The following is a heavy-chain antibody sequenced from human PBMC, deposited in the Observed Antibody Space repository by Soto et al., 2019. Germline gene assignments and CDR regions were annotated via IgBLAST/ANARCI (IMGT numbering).Heavy chain of an antibody. CDR2: VIPNFETT. CDR1: GGTFNSFA. J-gene: IGHJ6*02. D-gene: IGHD5-18*01. Sequence: QVQLVQSGAEVKKPGSSVKVSCNTSGGTFNSFAISWVRQAPGQGLEWMGGVIPNFETTYYAQKFQGRLTIAADESTATAYMELSSLRSEDTAVYYCARDQGLYVHTGMVIDYYGMDVGGQGTTVTGSS. CDR3: ARDQGLYVHTGMVIDYYGMDV. V-gene: IGHV1-69*01.